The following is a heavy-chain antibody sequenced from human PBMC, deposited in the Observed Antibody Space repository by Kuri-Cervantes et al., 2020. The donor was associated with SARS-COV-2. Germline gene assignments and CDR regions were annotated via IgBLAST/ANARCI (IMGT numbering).Heavy chain of an antibody. D-gene: IGHD1-14*01. J-gene: IGHJ4*02. Sequence: GGSLRLSCAASGFTFSSYSMNWVRQAPGKGLEWVSTISGRGDNTYFAASVKGRFTISRDNFMNMMFLQMSSLRADDTAVYYCAKGTTTYTSPFDYWGRGTLVTVSS. CDR2: ISGRGDNT. V-gene: IGHV3-23*01. CDR1: GFTFSSYS. CDR3: AKGTTTYTSPFDY.